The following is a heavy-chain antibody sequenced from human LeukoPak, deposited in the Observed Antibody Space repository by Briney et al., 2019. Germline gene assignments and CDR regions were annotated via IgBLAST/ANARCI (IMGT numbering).Heavy chain of an antibody. Sequence: SVKVSCKASGGTFSSYAISWVRQAPGQGLEWMGGIIPIFGTANYAQKFQGRVTITADESTSTAYMELSSLRSEDTAVYYCARGGLQYYYYYYMDVWGKGTTVTVSS. J-gene: IGHJ6*03. CDR2: IIPIFGTA. D-gene: IGHD4-11*01. CDR3: ARGGLQYYYYYYMDV. CDR1: GGTFSSYA. V-gene: IGHV1-69*13.